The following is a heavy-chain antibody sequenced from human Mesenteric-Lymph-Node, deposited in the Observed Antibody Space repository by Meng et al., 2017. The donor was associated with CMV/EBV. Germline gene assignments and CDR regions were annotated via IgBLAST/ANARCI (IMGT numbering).Heavy chain of an antibody. V-gene: IGHV3-30*04. J-gene: IGHJ5*02. CDR2: ISDEGSDK. CDR3: VRHPYDSGGYFGQAP. Sequence: GESLKISCAASGFIFSDYGMHWVRQAPGRGLEWLAVISDEGSDKFYADSLKGRFFIYRDNSRNTLFLQINSLRAEDTAIYYCVRHPYDSGGYFGQAPWGQGTLVTVSS. CDR1: GFIFSDYG. D-gene: IGHD3-22*01.